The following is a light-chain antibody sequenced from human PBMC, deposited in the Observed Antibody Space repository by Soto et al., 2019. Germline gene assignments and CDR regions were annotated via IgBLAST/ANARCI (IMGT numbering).Light chain of an antibody. Sequence: DILLTQSLGTLSLSTAERATLSCRARQSVTSSYLAWYQQNLGPAPRLPIYGASSGATGIPDRSNVSGSGTYFTLTISRLQPEDCAVYFYKQYGSTPTFDQGTKGDIK. CDR3: KQYGSTPT. CDR1: QSVTSSY. J-gene: IGKJ1*01. V-gene: IGKV3-20*01. CDR2: GAS.